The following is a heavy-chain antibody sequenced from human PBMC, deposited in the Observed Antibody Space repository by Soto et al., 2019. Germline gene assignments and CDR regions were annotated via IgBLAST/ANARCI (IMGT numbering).Heavy chain of an antibody. CDR3: ARDGSPYSYGPYGMDV. CDR1: GFTFSSYG. D-gene: IGHD5-18*01. J-gene: IGHJ6*02. CDR2: IWYDGSNK. V-gene: IGHV3-33*01. Sequence: GGSLSLSCAASGFTFSSYGMHWVRQAPGKGLEWVAVIWYDGSNKYYADSVKGRFTISRDNSKNTLYLQMNSLRAEDTAVYYCARDGSPYSYGPYGMDVWGQGTTVTVSS.